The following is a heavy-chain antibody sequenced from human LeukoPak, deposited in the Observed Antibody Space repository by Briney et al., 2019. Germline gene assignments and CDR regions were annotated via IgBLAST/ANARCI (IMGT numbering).Heavy chain of an antibody. CDR1: GGSISSYY. V-gene: IGHV4-59*01. Sequence: PSETLSLTCTVSGGSISSYYWSWIRQPPGKGLEWIGYIYYSVSTNYNPSLKSRVTISVDTSKHQFSLKLSSVTAADTAVYYCAKYTIPSLDYWYFDLWGRGTLVTVSS. D-gene: IGHD2-21*01. CDR2: IYYSVST. J-gene: IGHJ2*01. CDR3: AKYTIPSLDYWYFDL.